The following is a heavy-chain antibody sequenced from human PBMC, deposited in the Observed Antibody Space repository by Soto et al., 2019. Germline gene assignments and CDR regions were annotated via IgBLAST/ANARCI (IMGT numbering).Heavy chain of an antibody. J-gene: IGHJ4*02. CDR1: GYTFITYG. D-gene: IGHD4-17*01. CDR2: INPYSGNT. CDR3: AKNAVSGDYASHLDY. Sequence: GPEVRKPGASVKLSCKTSGYTFITYGLTWVRQAPGEGLEWMGWINPYSGNTAFAEKLQDRITVTTDTSTDTAYMELEDLDSDDTAVYYCAKNAVSGDYASHLDYWGQGTLVAVST. V-gene: IGHV1-18*01.